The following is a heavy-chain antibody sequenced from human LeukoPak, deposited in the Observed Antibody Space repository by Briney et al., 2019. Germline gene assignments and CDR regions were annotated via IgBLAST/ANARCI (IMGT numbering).Heavy chain of an antibody. CDR3: ARGRIAVAGTYIPSNWGPQLYYMDV. Sequence: GGSLRLSCAASGFTFSSCGMSWVRQAPGKGLEWVANIKQDGSEKYYVDSVKGRFTISRDNAKNSLYLQMNSLRAEDTAVHYCARGRIAVAGTYIPSNWGPQLYYMDVWGKGTTVTVSS. D-gene: IGHD6-19*01. V-gene: IGHV3-7*01. CDR2: IKQDGSEK. J-gene: IGHJ6*03. CDR1: GFTFSSCG.